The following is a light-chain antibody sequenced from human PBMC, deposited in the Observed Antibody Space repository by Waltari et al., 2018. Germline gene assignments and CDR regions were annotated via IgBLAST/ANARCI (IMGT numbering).Light chain of an antibody. CDR3: GSYTTRATHV. Sequence: QSALTQPASVSGSPGQSITISCTGTTSDVGGYNTVSWYHQHPRTTPKPTLFDANRRPSGVSHRFSGSKSGNTASLTISGLQAEDEADYYCGSYTTRATHVFGIGTKVTVL. CDR1: TSDVGGYNT. CDR2: DAN. J-gene: IGLJ1*01. V-gene: IGLV2-14*03.